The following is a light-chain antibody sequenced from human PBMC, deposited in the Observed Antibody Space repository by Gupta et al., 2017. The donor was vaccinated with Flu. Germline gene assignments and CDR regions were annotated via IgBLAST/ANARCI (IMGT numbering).Light chain of an antibody. CDR2: DTS. Sequence: PSSLSASVGDRVTITCQASQDIDNYLNWYQQRPGKAPKLLIFDTSSLETGVPSRFSGSRSGTDFTFTISSLQPEDVATYYCQQYDSPPPTFGQGTRLEIK. CDR3: QQYDSPPPT. V-gene: IGKV1-33*01. J-gene: IGKJ5*01. CDR1: QDIDNY.